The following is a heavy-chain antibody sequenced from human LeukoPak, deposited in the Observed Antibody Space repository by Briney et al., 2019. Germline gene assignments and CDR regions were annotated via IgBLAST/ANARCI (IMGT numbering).Heavy chain of an antibody. CDR3: AKDYSESRVADVFFEY. J-gene: IGHJ4*02. CDR2: ITSGFTP. CDR1: GLTFSDHA. Sequence: QPGGSLSLSCAASGLTFSDHAMSWFRQPPGKGLEWVAGITSGFTPHYADSVKGRFTISRDNSKNTVHLQLNSLRAEDTAIYYCAKDYSESRVADVFFEYWGQGTLVTVSP. D-gene: IGHD2-15*01. V-gene: IGHV3-23*01.